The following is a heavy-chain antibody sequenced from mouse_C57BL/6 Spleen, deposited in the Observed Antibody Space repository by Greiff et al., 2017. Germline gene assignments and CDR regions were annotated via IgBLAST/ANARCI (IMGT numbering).Heavy chain of an antibody. CDR2: ISYDGSN. J-gene: IGHJ4*01. D-gene: IGHD2-1*01. CDR3: AREGNYEAMDY. Sequence: VQLKESGPGLVKPSQSLSLTCSVTGYSITSGYYWNWIRQFPGNKLEWMGYISYDGSNNYNPSLKNRISITRDTSKNQFFLKLNSVTTEDTATYYCAREGNYEAMDYWGQGTSVTVSS. CDR1: GYSITSGYY. V-gene: IGHV3-6*01.